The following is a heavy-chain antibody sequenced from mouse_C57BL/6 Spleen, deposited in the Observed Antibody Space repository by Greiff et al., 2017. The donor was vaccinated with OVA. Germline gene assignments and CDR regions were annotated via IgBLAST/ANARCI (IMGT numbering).Heavy chain of an antibody. CDR3: ARWGAQATFAY. V-gene: IGHV1-82*01. CDR2: IYPGDGDT. D-gene: IGHD3-2*02. CDR1: GYAFSSSW. Sequence: QLQQSGPELVKPGASVKISCKASGYAFSSSWMNWVKQRPGKGLEWIGRIYPGDGDTNYNGKFKGKATLTADKSSSTAYMQLSSLTSEDSALYFCARWGAQATFAYWGQGTLVTVSA. J-gene: IGHJ3*01.